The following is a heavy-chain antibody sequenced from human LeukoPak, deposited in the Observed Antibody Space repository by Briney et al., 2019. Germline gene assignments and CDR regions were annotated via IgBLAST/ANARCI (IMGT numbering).Heavy chain of an antibody. V-gene: IGHV3-21*01. CDR1: EFTFSSYS. J-gene: IGHJ4*02. CDR2: ISSSSSYI. D-gene: IGHD3-3*01. CDR3: ARDDDDYDFWSGYYVRYFDY. Sequence: GGSLRLSCAASEFTFSSYSMNWVRQAPGKGLEWVSSISSSSSYIYYADSVKGRFTISRDNAKNSLYLQMNSLRAEDTAVYYCARDDDDYDFWSGYYVRYFDYWGQGTLVTVSS.